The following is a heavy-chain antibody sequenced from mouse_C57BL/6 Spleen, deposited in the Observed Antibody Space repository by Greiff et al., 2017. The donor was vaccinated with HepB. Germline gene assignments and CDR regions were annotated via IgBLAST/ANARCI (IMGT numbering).Heavy chain of an antibody. J-gene: IGHJ1*03. CDR2: IYPGDGDT. CDR1: GYAFSSSW. D-gene: IGHD4-1*01. CDR3: AKNWAWYFDV. Sequence: VKLMESGPELVKPGASVKISCKASGYAFSSSWMNWVKQRPGKGLEWIGRIYPGDGDTNYNGKFKGKATLTADKSSSTAYMQLSSLTSEDSAVYFCAKNWAWYFDVWGTGTTVTVSS. V-gene: IGHV1-82*01.